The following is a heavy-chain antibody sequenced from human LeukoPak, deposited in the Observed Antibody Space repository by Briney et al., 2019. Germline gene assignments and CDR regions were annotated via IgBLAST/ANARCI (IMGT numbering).Heavy chain of an antibody. J-gene: IGHJ6*03. Sequence: PGGSLRLSCEASGFRFDDHGMSWVRQAPGKGLEWVSVIYSGGSTYYADSVKGRFTISRDNSKNTLYLQMNSLRAEDTAVYYCARLSYYYYMDVWGKGTTVTVSS. CDR2: IYSGGST. V-gene: IGHV3-53*01. CDR1: GFRFDDHG. CDR3: ARLSYYYYMDV.